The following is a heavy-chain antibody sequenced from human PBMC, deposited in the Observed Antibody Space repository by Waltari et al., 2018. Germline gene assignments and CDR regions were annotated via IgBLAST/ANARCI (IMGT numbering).Heavy chain of an antibody. CDR3: ARDGLRFGELLPDY. V-gene: IGHV1-8*01. J-gene: IGHJ4*02. D-gene: IGHD3-10*01. CDR2: MNPNSGNT. Sequence: QVQLVQSGAEVKKPGPSVKVSCKASGYTFTSYHLNWVRQATGQGLEWMGWMNPNSGNTGYAQKFQGRVTMTRNTSISTAYMELSSLRSEDTAVYYCARDGLRFGELLPDYWGQGTLVTVSS. CDR1: GYTFTSYH.